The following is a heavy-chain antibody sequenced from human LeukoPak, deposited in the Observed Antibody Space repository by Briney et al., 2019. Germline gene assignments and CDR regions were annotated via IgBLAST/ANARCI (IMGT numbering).Heavy chain of an antibody. CDR3: AKGYDFWSGIGDY. D-gene: IGHD3-3*01. J-gene: IGHJ4*02. V-gene: IGHV3-30*02. Sequence: GGSLRLSCAASGFTFSSYGMHWVRQAPGKGLEWVAFIRYDGSNKYYADSVKGRFTISRDNSKNTLYLQMNSLRAEDTAVYYCAKGYDFWSGIGDYWGQGTLVTVSS. CDR1: GFTFSSYG. CDR2: IRYDGSNK.